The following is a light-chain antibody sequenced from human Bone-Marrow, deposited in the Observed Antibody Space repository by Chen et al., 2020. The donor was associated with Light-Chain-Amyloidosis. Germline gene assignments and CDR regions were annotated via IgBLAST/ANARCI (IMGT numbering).Light chain of an antibody. CDR1: SSDVGSFNL. J-gene: IGLJ2*01. V-gene: IGLV2-8*01. Sequence: QSALTQPASVSGSPGPSITISCTGTSSDVGSFNLVPWYQQHPGKAPKLMIYEVNKRPSGVPDRFSGSKSGNTASLTVSGLQAEDEADYYCGSYAGSNYYIFGGGTKLTVL. CDR3: GSYAGSNYYI. CDR2: EVN.